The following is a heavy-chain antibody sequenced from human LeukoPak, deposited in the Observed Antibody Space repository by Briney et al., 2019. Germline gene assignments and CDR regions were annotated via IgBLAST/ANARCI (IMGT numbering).Heavy chain of an antibody. Sequence: GESLRLSCAASGFTFSDYVMIWVRQAPGKGLEWVSGITASGDRTFYGDSVRGRFTMSRDNSKNTVYLQMNSLRAEDTAVYYCARRAGAYTHPYDYWGQGTLVTVSS. CDR3: ARRAGAYTHPYDY. CDR2: ITASGDRT. CDR1: GFTFSDYV. J-gene: IGHJ4*02. V-gene: IGHV3-23*01. D-gene: IGHD3-16*01.